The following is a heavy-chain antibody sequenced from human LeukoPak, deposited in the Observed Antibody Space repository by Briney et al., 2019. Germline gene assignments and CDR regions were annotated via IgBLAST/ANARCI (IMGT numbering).Heavy chain of an antibody. CDR3: ARLLGYYGSGSYINY. CDR1: GYSFTSYW. Sequence: GESLKISCKGSGYSFTSYWIGWVRQMPGKGLEWMGIIYPGDSDTRYSPSFQGQVTISADKSISTAYLQWSSLKASDTAMYYCARLLGYYGSGSYINYWGQGTLVTVSS. D-gene: IGHD3-10*01. CDR2: IYPGDSDT. J-gene: IGHJ4*02. V-gene: IGHV5-51*01.